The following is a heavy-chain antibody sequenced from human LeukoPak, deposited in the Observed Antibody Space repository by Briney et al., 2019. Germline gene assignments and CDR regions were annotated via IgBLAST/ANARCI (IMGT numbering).Heavy chain of an antibody. Sequence: GGSLRLSCAASGFTFNVYSMVWVRQAPGKGLEWLSYIGYTSTPIYYADSVKGRFTVSRDNAKNTLYLQMNSLRAEDTAVYYCARDVYDSSGSYYFDYWGQGTLVTVSS. V-gene: IGHV3-48*01. CDR1: GFTFNVYS. CDR2: IGYTSTPI. J-gene: IGHJ4*02. D-gene: IGHD3-22*01. CDR3: ARDVYDSSGSYYFDY.